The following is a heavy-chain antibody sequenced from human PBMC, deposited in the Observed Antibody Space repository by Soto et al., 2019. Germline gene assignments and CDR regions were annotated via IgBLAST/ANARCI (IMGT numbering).Heavy chain of an antibody. J-gene: IGHJ3*02. CDR1: GDTFPSFW. V-gene: IGHV5-51*01. Sequence: PGESLKTSCKGSGDTFPSFWIAWVRQMSGKGLEWMGIIYPGDSETRYSPSFQGQVTISADKSIQTAYLQWSSLKASDTAMYYCARQTYYYYRSRHYTDPDDAFDTWGQGTMVTVSS. CDR2: IYPGDSET. D-gene: IGHD3-22*01. CDR3: ARQTYYYYRSRHYTDPDDAFDT.